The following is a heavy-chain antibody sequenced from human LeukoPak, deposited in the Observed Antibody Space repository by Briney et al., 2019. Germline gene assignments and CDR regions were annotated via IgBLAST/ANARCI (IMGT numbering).Heavy chain of an antibody. J-gene: IGHJ4*02. CDR1: GSSISSYY. CDR2: IYYSGST. V-gene: IGHV4-59*01. CDR3: ARGGYDSSGYYFAIDC. Sequence: SETLSLTCTVSGSSISSYYWSWIRQPPGKGLEWIGYIYYSGSTNYNPSLKSRVTISVDTSKNQFSLKLSSVTAADTAVYYCARGGYDSSGYYFAIDCWGQGTLVTVSS. D-gene: IGHD3-22*01.